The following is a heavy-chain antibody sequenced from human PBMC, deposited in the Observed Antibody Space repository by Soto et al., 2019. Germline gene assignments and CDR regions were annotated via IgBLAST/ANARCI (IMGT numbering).Heavy chain of an antibody. CDR3: ARGLIVGATKSGRYYYYGMDV. V-gene: IGHV4-34*01. J-gene: IGHJ6*02. CDR2: INHSGST. Sequence: SETLSLTCAVYGGSFSCYYWSWIRQPPGKGLEWIGEINHSGSTNYNPSLKSRVTISVDTSKNQFSLKLISVTAADTAVYYCARGLIVGATKSGRYYYYGMDVWGQGTTVTVSS. D-gene: IGHD1-26*01. CDR1: GGSFSCYY.